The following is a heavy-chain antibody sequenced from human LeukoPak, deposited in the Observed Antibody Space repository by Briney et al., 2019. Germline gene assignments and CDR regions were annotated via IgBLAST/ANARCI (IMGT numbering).Heavy chain of an antibody. CDR2: ISSSGSTI. V-gene: IGHV3-48*03. D-gene: IGHD6-6*01. CDR3: ARDYSSSSLDY. Sequence: TGGSLRLSCAASGFTFSKMNWVRQAPGKGLEWVSYISSSGSTIYYADSVKDRFTISRDNTKNSLYLQMNSLRAEDTALYYCARDYSSSSLDYWGQGTLVTVSS. J-gene: IGHJ4*02. CDR1: GFTFSK.